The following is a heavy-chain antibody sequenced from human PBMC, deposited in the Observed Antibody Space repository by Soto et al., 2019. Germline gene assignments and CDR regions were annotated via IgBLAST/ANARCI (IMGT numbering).Heavy chain of an antibody. Sequence: QVQLVQSGAEVKKPGSSVKVSCQTSGGSFGIYPISWVRQAPGQGLEWVGRAIPILNVANYTPKLHGRLTLTADKSTPTAYMELSCLTSEATAVYYCTIEANSALDYWGQGTLVSVSS. V-gene: IGHV1-69*04. CDR2: AIPILNVA. J-gene: IGHJ4*02. CDR1: GGSFGIYP. D-gene: IGHD1-26*01. CDR3: TIEANSALDY.